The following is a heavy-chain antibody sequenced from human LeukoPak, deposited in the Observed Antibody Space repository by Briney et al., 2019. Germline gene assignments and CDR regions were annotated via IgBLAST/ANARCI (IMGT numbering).Heavy chain of an antibody. CDR2: ISGSGGST. Sequence: PGGSLRLSCAASGFTFSSYAMSWVRQAPGKGLEWVSAISGSGGSTYYADSVKGRFTISRDNSKTTLYLQMNSLRAEDTAVYYCAKDSSGWPYYFDYWGQGTLVTVFS. CDR1: GFTFSSYA. V-gene: IGHV3-23*01. CDR3: AKDSSGWPYYFDY. J-gene: IGHJ4*02. D-gene: IGHD6-19*01.